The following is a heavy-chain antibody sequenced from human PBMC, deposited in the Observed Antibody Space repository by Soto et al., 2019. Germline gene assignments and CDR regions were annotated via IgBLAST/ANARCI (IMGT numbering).Heavy chain of an antibody. J-gene: IGHJ5*02. Sequence: WETLSLTCTVSGGSVSSGSYYWSWIRQPPGKGLEWIGYIYYSGSTNYNPSLKSRVTISVDTSKNQFSLKLSSVTAADTAVYYCARDSRRNWFDPWGQGTLVTVSS. V-gene: IGHV4-61*01. CDR1: GGSVSSGSYY. CDR2: IYYSGST. CDR3: ARDSRRNWFDP.